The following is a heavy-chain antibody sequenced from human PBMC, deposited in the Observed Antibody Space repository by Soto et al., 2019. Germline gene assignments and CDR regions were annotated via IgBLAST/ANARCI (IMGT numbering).Heavy chain of an antibody. CDR2: IWYDGINK. Sequence: GGSLRLSCAASGFTFSNNGMHWVRQAPGKGLEWVAVIWYDGINKYCADSVKGRFIISRDNSKNTVYLQMNSLRAEDTAVYYCARDRVQMVDGLDVWGQGTTVTVSS. V-gene: IGHV3-33*01. CDR1: GFTFSNNG. CDR3: ARDRVQMVDGLDV. J-gene: IGHJ6*02. D-gene: IGHD2-15*01.